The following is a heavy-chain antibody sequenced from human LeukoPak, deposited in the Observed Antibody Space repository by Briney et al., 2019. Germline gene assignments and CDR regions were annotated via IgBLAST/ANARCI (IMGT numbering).Heavy chain of an antibody. CDR1: GFTFSNYW. V-gene: IGHV3-7*01. Sequence: GGSLRLSCAASGFTFSNYWMSWVRQAPGKGMEWVASIKPDGSEEYYVDSVKGRFTISRDNAKNSLYLQMSSLRAEDTAVYYCVGSSSWRYDPWGQGTLVTVSS. CDR3: VGSSSWRYDP. CDR2: IKPDGSEE. D-gene: IGHD2-15*01. J-gene: IGHJ5*02.